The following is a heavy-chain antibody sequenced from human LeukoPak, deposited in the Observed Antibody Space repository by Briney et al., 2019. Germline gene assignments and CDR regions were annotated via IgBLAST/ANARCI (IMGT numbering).Heavy chain of an antibody. V-gene: IGHV6-1*01. J-gene: IGHJ6*02. CDR3: ARGLSNSYRGMDV. D-gene: IGHD6-6*01. Sequence: SQTLSLTCSISGDSVSGNSGIWNWIRQSPSRGLEWLGRTYYRSKWYNDYAVSVNSRMTINPDTSKNHFSLQLNSVTPEDTAVYYCARGLSNSYRGMDVWGQGTTVTVSS. CDR1: GDSVSGNSGI. CDR2: TYYRSKWYN.